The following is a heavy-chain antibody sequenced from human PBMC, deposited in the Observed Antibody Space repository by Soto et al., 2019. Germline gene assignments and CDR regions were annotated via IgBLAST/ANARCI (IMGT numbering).Heavy chain of an antibody. CDR3: ATLTGKPYYYYGMDV. Sequence: SETLSLTCAAYGGSFSGYYWSWIRQPPGKGLEWIGEINHSGSTNYNPSLKRRVTISVDTPNNHFSPKLSSVTAAHTAAYYCATLTGKPYYYYGMDVWGQGTTVTVSS. CDR1: GGSFSGYY. D-gene: IGHD1-20*01. J-gene: IGHJ6*02. CDR2: INHSGST. V-gene: IGHV4-34*01.